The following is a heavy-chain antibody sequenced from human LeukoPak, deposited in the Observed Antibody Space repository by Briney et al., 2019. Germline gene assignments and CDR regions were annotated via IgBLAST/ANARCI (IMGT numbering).Heavy chain of an antibody. CDR2: IYDSGIT. CDR1: GGSISSYY. D-gene: IGHD5-18*01. Sequence: SQTLSLTCTVSGGSISSYYWSWIRQPPGKGLEWIGYIYDSGITNYNPPLKTRVTISVDTSKNQFSLNLSSVTAADTAVYYCARRDTVMTPFDYWGQGTLVTVSS. V-gene: IGHV4-59*08. J-gene: IGHJ4*02. CDR3: ARRDTVMTPFDY.